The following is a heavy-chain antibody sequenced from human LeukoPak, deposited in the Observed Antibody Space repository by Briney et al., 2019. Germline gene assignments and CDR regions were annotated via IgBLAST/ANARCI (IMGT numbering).Heavy chain of an antibody. CDR2: INHSGSA. CDR3: ARGQGTVTTH. V-gene: IGHV4-34*01. CDR1: GGSFSAYY. Sequence: SETLSLTCAVSGGSFSAYYWTWIRQPPGKGLEWIGEINHSGSANYNPSLKSRVTISLDTSKNQFSLKLSSVAAADTAVYYCARGQGTVTTHWGQGTLVTVSS. D-gene: IGHD4-17*01. J-gene: IGHJ4*02.